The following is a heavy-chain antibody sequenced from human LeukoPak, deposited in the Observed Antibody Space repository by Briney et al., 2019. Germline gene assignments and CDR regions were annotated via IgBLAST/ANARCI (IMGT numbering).Heavy chain of an antibody. Sequence: GSLRLSCAASGFTFSSYAMHWVRQAPGKGLEWVAVISYDGSNKYYADSVKGRFTISRDNSKNTLYLQMNNLRAEDTAVYYCAREMFDPWGQGTLVTVSP. J-gene: IGHJ5*02. V-gene: IGHV3-30*04. CDR3: AREMFDP. CDR1: GFTFSSYA. CDR2: ISYDGSNK.